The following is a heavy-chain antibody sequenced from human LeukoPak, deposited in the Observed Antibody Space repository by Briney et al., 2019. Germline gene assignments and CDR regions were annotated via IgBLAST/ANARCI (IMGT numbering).Heavy chain of an antibody. V-gene: IGHV3-23*01. CDR3: ARGSSGYSYYYYYYMDV. CDR2: IRGSCGST. D-gene: IGHD6-19*01. J-gene: IGHJ6*03. CDR1: GVTFSSYA. Sequence: GGSLRLSCAASGVTFSSYAMSWVRQPPAKGLEGVSSIRGSCGSTYYADSVKGRFTISRDNSKNTLYPQMNSLRAEDTAVYYCARGSSGYSYYYYYYMDVWGKGTTVTVSS.